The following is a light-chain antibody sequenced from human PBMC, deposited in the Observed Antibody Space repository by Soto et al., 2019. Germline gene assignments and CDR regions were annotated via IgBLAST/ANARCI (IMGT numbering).Light chain of an antibody. CDR1: SSDVGGYNY. J-gene: IGLJ1*01. CDR3: SSYTSSSTPV. V-gene: IGLV2-14*01. CDR2: DVS. Sequence: QSALTQPASVSGSPGQSITISCTGTSSDVGGYNYVSWYQQHPGKAPKLMIYDVSNRHSGVSNRFSGSKSGNTASLTISGLQAEDEADYYCSSYTSSSTPVFGTGTKVTVL.